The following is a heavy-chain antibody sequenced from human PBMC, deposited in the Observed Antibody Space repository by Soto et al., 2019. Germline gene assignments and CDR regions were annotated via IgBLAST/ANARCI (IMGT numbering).Heavy chain of an antibody. CDR3: ARGYPSSSRLGWLDP. CDR2: INPRGGGT. D-gene: IGHD2-2*01. Sequence: QMHLVQSGAEVKEPGASLSLSCKASGYTFISYYIHWVRQAPGQGLELMGMINPRGGGTTYAQKFRGRVTMTSDTSTSTVYMEVNGLRSEDTAVYYCARGYPSSSRLGWLDPWGQGTLVTVSS. V-gene: IGHV1-46*01. J-gene: IGHJ5*02. CDR1: GYTFISYY.